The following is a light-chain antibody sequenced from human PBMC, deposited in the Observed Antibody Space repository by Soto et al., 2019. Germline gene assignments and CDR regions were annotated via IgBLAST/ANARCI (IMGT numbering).Light chain of an antibody. Sequence: EIVLTQSPATLSLSPGQRATLSCRASHSVSRYLAWYQQKPGQAPRLLIYGASSRATGIPDRFSGSGSGTDFTLTISSLQSEDFAVYYCQQYNNWFITFGQGTRLEI. J-gene: IGKJ5*01. CDR2: GAS. CDR3: QQYNNWFIT. CDR1: HSVSRY. V-gene: IGKV3D-15*01.